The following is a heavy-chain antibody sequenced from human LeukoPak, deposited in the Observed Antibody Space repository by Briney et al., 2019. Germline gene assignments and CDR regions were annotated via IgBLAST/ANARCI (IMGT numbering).Heavy chain of an antibody. CDR3: ARGRVEWSPAFDI. D-gene: IGHD3-3*01. CDR2: IYYSGST. CDR1: GGSISSYY. Sequence: SETLSLTCTVSGGSISSYYWSWIRRPPGKGLEWIGYIYYSGSTNYNPSLKSRVTISVDTSKNQFSLKLSSVTAADTAVYYCARGRVEWSPAFDIWGQGTMVTVSS. V-gene: IGHV4-59*01. J-gene: IGHJ3*02.